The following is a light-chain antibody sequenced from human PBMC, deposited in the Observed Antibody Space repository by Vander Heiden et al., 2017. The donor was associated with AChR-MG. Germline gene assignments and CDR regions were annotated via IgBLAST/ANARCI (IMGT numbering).Light chain of an antibody. V-gene: IGKV1-39*01. CDR2: SAS. Sequence: DIQITQSPSSLSASVGDRVTITCRASQSISSYLNWYQHKPGKAPNLLIYSASTLQSGVPSRFSGSGSGTDFTLTISSLQPEDFATYYCQQTYSITFTFGHRTKVDIK. CDR1: QSISSY. J-gene: IGKJ3*01. CDR3: QQTYSITFT.